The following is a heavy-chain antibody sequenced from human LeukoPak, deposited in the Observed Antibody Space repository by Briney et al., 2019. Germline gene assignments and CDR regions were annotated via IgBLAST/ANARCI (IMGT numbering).Heavy chain of an antibody. J-gene: IGHJ4*02. Sequence: GGSLSLSCAASGFTFSSYAMSWVRQGPGQGLEWVSAISGSGGSTYYADSVKGRFTISRDNSKNTLYLQMNSLRAEDTAVYYCARADSYSWYGSWGQGTLVTVSS. CDR3: ARADSYSWYGS. V-gene: IGHV3-23*01. CDR2: ISGSGGST. D-gene: IGHD6-13*01. CDR1: GFTFSSYA.